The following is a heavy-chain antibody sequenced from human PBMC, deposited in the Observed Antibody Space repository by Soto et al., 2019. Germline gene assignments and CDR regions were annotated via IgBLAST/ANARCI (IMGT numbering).Heavy chain of an antibody. D-gene: IGHD6-6*01. J-gene: IGHJ6*02. V-gene: IGHV1-2*04. CDR2: INPNSGGT. CDR1: GYTFTGYY. CDR3: ATDTPASIAARRHYYYGMDV. Sequence: ASVKVSCKASGYTFTGYYMHWVRQAPGQGLEWLVWINPNSGGTNYAQKFQGWVTMTRDTSISTAYMELSSLRSEDTTVYYCATDTPASIAARRHYYYGMDVWGQGTTVTVSS.